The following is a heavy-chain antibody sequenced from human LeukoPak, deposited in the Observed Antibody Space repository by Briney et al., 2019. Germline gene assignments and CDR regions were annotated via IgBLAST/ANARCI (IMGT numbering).Heavy chain of an antibody. D-gene: IGHD6-13*01. J-gene: IGHJ4*02. Sequence: GGSLSLSCAASGFTFSDYYMSGIRHAPGKGLEWGSYISSSGSTIYYADSVKGRFTISRDNANNSLYLQMNSLRAEDAAVYYCARGESSSWSFYYWGQGTLVTVSS. CDR3: ARGESSSWSFYY. CDR2: ISSSGSTI. V-gene: IGHV3-11*01. CDR1: GFTFSDYY.